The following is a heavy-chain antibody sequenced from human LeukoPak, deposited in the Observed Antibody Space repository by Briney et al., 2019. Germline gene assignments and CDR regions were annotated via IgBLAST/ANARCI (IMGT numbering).Heavy chain of an antibody. J-gene: IGHJ4*02. CDR3: ARTSARGAQFDY. D-gene: IGHD3-10*01. CDR2: IYSSGST. Sequence: PSETLSLTCTVSGGSISSSYWSWIRQPAGKGLEWIGRIYSSGSTNYNPSLKTRVTMSVDTSKNQFSLNLTSVSAADTAMYYCARTSARGAQFDYWGQGTLVTVSS. V-gene: IGHV4-4*07. CDR1: GGSISSSY.